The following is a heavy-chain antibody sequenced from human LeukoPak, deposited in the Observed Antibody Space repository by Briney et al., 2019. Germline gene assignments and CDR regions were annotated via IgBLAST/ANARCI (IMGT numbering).Heavy chain of an antibody. CDR2: INPSGGST. D-gene: IGHD5-12*01. V-gene: IGHV1-46*01. Sequence: ASVTVSCTAAGYTFTSYYMHWVRQAPGQGLEWMGIINPSGGSTSYEQKFQGRVTMTRDMSTSTVYMELSSLRSEDTAVYYCAREDSGYVTFDYWGQGTLVTVSS. J-gene: IGHJ4*02. CDR1: GYTFTSYY. CDR3: AREDSGYVTFDY.